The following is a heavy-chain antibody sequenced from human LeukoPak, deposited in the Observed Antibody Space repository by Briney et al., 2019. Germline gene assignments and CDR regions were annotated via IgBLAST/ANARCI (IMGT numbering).Heavy chain of an antibody. J-gene: IGHJ4*02. V-gene: IGHV7-4-1*02. CDR2: INTNTGNP. Sequence: ASVKVSCKASGYTFTSYYMHWVRQAPGQGLEWMGWINTNTGNPTYAQGFTGRFVFSLDTSVSTAYLQISSLKAEDTAVYYCATIAVAGTGRVDYWGQGTLVTVSS. D-gene: IGHD6-19*01. CDR3: ATIAVAGTGRVDY. CDR1: GYTFTSYY.